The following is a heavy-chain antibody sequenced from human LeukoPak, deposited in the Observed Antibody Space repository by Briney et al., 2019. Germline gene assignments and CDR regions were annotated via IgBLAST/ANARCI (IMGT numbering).Heavy chain of an antibody. D-gene: IGHD3-22*01. V-gene: IGHV1-69*13. CDR1: GGTFSSYA. Sequence: SVKVSCKASGGTFSSYAISWVRQAPGQGLEWMGEIIPIFGTANYAQKFQGRVTITADESTSTAYMELSSLRSEDTAVYYCATYYYDSSGYYYSPFDYWGQGTLVTVSS. J-gene: IGHJ4*02. CDR2: IIPIFGTA. CDR3: ATYYYDSSGYYYSPFDY.